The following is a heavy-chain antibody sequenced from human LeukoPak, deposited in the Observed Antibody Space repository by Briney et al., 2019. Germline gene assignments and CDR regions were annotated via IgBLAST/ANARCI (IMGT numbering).Heavy chain of an antibody. CDR1: GDSITSSSYY. J-gene: IGHJ6*03. Sequence: SETLSLTCTVSGDSITSSSYYWGWFRQPPGKGLDWIGTISYSGGTYYNPSLKSRVTISVDTSKNQFSLKMSSVAAADTAVYYCARETTISGGIAVAGRQSYIYYMDVWGKGTTVTISS. CDR3: ARETTISGGIAVAGRQSYIYYMDV. V-gene: IGHV4-39*07. CDR2: ISYSGGT. D-gene: IGHD6-19*01.